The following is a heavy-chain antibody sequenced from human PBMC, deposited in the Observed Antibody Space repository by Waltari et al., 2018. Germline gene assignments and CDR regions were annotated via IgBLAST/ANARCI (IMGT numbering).Heavy chain of an antibody. CDR2: IYYTGST. V-gene: IGHV4-59*13. CDR1: GGSLRDYY. J-gene: IGHJ4*02. Sequence: QVQLQESGPGLVKPSETLSLTCTVSGGSLRDYYWSWIRQFPGQGLEWIGYIYYTGSTNYNPSLQGRVTISVDTSRNQFSLKVSSVTAADTAVYYCARGTNPFGYWGQGTLVTVSS. CDR3: ARGTNPFGY.